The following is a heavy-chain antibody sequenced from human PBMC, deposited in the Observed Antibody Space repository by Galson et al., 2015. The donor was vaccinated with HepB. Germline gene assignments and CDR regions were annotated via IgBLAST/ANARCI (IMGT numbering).Heavy chain of an antibody. CDR2: TYYRSKWYN. CDR1: GDSVSSNSAA. Sequence: CAISGDSVSSNSAAWNWIRQSPSRGLEWLGRTYYRSKWYNDYAVSVKSRITINPDTSKNQFSLQLNSVTPEDTAVYYCARQGGNIAYCDGDCSSYGDYFDYWGQGTLVTVSS. CDR3: ARQGGNIAYCDGDCSSYGDYFDY. J-gene: IGHJ4*02. V-gene: IGHV6-1*01. D-gene: IGHD2-21*02.